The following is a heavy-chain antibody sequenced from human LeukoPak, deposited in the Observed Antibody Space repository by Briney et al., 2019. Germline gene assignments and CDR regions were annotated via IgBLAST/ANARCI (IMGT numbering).Heavy chain of an antibody. Sequence: SETLSLTCAVYGGSFSGYYWSWIRQPPGKGLEWIGEINHSGSTKYNPSLKSRVIISEDTSKNQFSLKLSSVTAADTAMYFCATGTLGYCSGDNCPFVFDIWGQGTMVTVSS. CDR2: INHSGST. CDR3: ATGTLGYCSGDNCPFVFDI. J-gene: IGHJ3*02. V-gene: IGHV4-34*01. CDR1: GGSFSGYY. D-gene: IGHD2-15*01.